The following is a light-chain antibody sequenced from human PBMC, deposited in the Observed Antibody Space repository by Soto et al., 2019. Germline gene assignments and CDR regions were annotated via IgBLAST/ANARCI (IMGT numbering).Light chain of an antibody. CDR3: CSYAGSVL. J-gene: IGLJ2*01. CDR1: SSDIGGYNF. V-gene: IGLV2-11*01. CDR2: DVT. Sequence: QSALTQPRSVSGSPGQSVTISCTGSSSDIGGYNFVSWYQQHPGKAPKVMIYDVTERPSGVPDRFSGSKSGNTASLTISGLQAEDEADYYCCSYAGSVLFGGGTKLTVL.